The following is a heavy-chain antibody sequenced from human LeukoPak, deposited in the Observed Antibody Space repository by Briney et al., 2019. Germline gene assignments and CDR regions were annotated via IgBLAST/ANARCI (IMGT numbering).Heavy chain of an antibody. J-gene: IGHJ4*02. D-gene: IGHD3-3*01. V-gene: IGHV4-59*01. CDR3: AKDTAVQFLEPAF. CDR2: IYYSGST. CDR1: GGSISSYY. Sequence: TSETLSLTCTVSGGSISSYYWSWIRQPPGKRLEWIGYIYYSGSTNYNPSLKSRVTISVDTSKNQFSLKLSSVTAADTAIYYCAKDTAVQFLEPAFWGQGTLVTVSS.